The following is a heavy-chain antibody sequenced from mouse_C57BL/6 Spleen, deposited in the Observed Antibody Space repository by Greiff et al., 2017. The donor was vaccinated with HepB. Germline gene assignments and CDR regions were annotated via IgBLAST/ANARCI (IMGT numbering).Heavy chain of an antibody. D-gene: IGHD1-1*01. CDR3: VKAYYYGSSYDYAMDY. J-gene: IGHJ4*01. CDR1: GFTFTDYY. CDR2: IRNKANGYTT. V-gene: IGHV7-4*01. Sequence: DVMLVESGGGLVQPGASLRLSCAASGFTFTDYYMSWVRQPPGKAPEWLALIRNKANGYTTEYTASVKGRFTISRDNSQNILYLQMNTLRAEDSATYYCVKAYYYGSSYDYAMDYWGQGTSVTVSS.